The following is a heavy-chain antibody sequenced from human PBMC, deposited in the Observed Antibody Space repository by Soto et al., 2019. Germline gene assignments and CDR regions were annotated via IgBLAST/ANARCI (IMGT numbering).Heavy chain of an antibody. CDR3: ARDRSLIFAVPPYGMDV. Sequence: GGSLRLSCVISGFTFSDHEMNWVRQAPGKGPEWVSRISASGGTTSYADSVKGRFTISRDNARDSLYLHMNNLRAEDTAIYYCARDRSLIFAVPPYGMDVWGQGTTVTVSS. CDR2: ISASGGTT. V-gene: IGHV3-48*03. J-gene: IGHJ6*02. CDR1: GFTFSDHE. D-gene: IGHD3-3*01.